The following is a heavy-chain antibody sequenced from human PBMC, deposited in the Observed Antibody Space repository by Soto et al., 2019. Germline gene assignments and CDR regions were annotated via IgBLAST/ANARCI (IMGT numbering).Heavy chain of an antibody. CDR3: AKVFSPEGGNYFDY. J-gene: IGHJ4*02. Sequence: EVQLLESGGGLVQPGGSLRLSCAASGFTFSNYAMNWVRQAPGKGLEWVSAISNSFSDGNTHYADSVKGRFTMSSDNDKNTVFLEMNSLRAEDTAVYYCAKVFSPEGGNYFDYWGQGTLVTVSS. V-gene: IGHV3-23*01. CDR1: GFTFSNYA. CDR2: ISNSFSDGNT.